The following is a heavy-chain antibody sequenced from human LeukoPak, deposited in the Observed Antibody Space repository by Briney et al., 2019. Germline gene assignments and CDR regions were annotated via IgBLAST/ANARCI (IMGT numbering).Heavy chain of an antibody. J-gene: IGHJ4*02. D-gene: IGHD5-12*01. V-gene: IGHV4-34*01. Sequence: SETLSLTCAAYGGSFSGYYWSWIRQPPGKGLEWIGEINHSGSTNYNPSLKSRVTISVDTSKNQFSLKLSSVTAADTAVYYCARRGLRRDYWGQGTLVTVSS. CDR2: INHSGST. CDR1: GGSFSGYY. CDR3: ARRGLRRDY.